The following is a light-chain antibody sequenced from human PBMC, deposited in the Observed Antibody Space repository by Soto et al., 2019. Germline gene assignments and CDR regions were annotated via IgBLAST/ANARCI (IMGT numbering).Light chain of an antibody. CDR1: QTVTTY. CDR2: AAS. Sequence: DIQMTQSPSSLSASVGDRVTITCRASQTVTTYLNWYQQKPGEAPKLLIYAASTLHTGVPSRFSGSGSGTDFTRTSTGLQPVDFATYFCQQSYSPSFTFGPGTTVDIK. J-gene: IGKJ3*01. CDR3: QQSYSPSFT. V-gene: IGKV1-39*01.